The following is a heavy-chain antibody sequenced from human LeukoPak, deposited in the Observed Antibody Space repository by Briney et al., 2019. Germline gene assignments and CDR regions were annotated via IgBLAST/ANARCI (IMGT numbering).Heavy chain of an antibody. J-gene: IGHJ4*02. V-gene: IGHV3-43*01. D-gene: IGHD3-10*01. CDR1: GFTFDDYT. CDR2: ISWDGGST. Sequence: GGSLRLSCAASGFTFDDYTMHWVRQAPGKGLEWVSLISWDGGSTYYADSVKGRFTISRDNSKNSLYLQMNSLRTEDTALYYCAKDITVYYGSGSGFDYWGQGTLVTVSS. CDR3: AKDITVYYGSGSGFDY.